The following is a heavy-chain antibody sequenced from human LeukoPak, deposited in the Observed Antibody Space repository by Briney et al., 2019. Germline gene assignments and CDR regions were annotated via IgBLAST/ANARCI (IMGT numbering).Heavy chain of an antibody. CDR3: TKSVAIYFYYGLDV. V-gene: IGHV3-23*01. CDR1: GFTFSSYA. CDR2: ISGSGGST. D-gene: IGHD3-3*01. J-gene: IGHJ6*02. Sequence: GGSLRLSCAASGFTFSSYAMSWVRQTPGEGLEWVSAISGSGGSTYYADSVKGRFTISRDNSKNTLFLLMNSLRVEDTAPYYCTKSVAIYFYYGLDVWGQGTTVTVSS.